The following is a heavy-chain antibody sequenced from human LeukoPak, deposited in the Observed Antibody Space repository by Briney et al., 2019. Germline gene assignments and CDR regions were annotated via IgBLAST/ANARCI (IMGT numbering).Heavy chain of an antibody. CDR2: MYHTGHT. J-gene: IGHJ4*02. V-gene: IGHV4-59*08. D-gene: IGHD2-8*01. CDR1: GGSISNYY. Sequence: SETLSLTCNVSGGSISNYYWSWIRQPPGKGLEWIGYMYHTGHTMYNPSLKSRVTISVDTSKNQFSLKLSSVTAADTAVYYCARQGPYCTNGVCYPDSYYFDYWGQGTLVTVSS. CDR3: ARQGPYCTNGVCYPDSYYFDY.